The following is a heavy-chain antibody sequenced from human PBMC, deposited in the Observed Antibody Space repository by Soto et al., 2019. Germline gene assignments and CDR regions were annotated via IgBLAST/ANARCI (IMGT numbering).Heavy chain of an antibody. J-gene: IGHJ2*01. V-gene: IGHV4-31*03. D-gene: IGHD3-10*01. Sequence: QVQLQESGPGLVKPSQTLSLTCTVSGGSISSGGYYWSWIRQHPGKGLEWIGYIYYSGSTYYNPYLKRRVTISVDKCNNHVSRKLISVSAADTAVDYSARGYGSVTWYFVLWGRGFLVTVAS. CDR3: ARGYGSVTWYFVL. CDR1: GGSISSGGYY. CDR2: IYYSGST.